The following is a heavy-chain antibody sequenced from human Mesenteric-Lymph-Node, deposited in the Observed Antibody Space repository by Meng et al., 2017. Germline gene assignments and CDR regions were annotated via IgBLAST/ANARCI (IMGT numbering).Heavy chain of an antibody. CDR3: AREGWSCSGGSCYSGYLDY. Sequence: LSLSCTVSSSGNYHWSWIRQPAGKGLEWIWRVYTSGSPDYNPSLKSRVTISVDTSKNQFSLKLSSVTAADTAVYYCAREGWSCSGGSCYSGYLDYWGQGTLVTVSS. V-gene: IGHV4-61*02. J-gene: IGHJ4*02. CDR1: SSGNYH. CDR2: VYTSGSP. D-gene: IGHD2-15*01.